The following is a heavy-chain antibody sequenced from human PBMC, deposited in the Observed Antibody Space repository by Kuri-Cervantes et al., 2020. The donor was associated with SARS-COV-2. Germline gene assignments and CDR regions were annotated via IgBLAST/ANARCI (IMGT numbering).Heavy chain of an antibody. D-gene: IGHD1-26*01. V-gene: IGHV3-11*04. CDR1: GVTFSDYY. J-gene: IGHJ4*02. CDR3: ARAGRWELLLGRLAYFDY. Sequence: AETLSLSCAASGVTFSDYYMSWIRQAPGKGPEWVSYISSSGSTIYYADSVKGRFTISRDNAKNSLYLQMNSLRAEDTAVYYCARAGRWELLLGRLAYFDYWGQGTLVTVS. CDR2: ISSSGSTI.